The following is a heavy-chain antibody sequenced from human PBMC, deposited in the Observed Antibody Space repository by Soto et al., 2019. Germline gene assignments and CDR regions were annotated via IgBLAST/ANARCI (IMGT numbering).Heavy chain of an antibody. J-gene: IGHJ4*02. V-gene: IGHV3-74*01. D-gene: IGHD2-2*01. CDR1: GFTFSSYW. CDR3: ARAGCSSTSCYWSPTWHIDY. Sequence: GGSLRLSCAASGFTFSSYWMHWVRQAPGKGLVWVSRINSDGSSTSYADSVKGRFTIPRDNAKNTLYLQMNSLRAEDTAVYYCARAGCSSTSCYWSPTWHIDYSGQGTLVTVSS. CDR2: INSDGSST.